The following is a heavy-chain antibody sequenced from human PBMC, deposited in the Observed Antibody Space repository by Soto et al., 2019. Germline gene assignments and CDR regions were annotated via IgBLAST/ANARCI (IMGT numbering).Heavy chain of an antibody. CDR2: ISAYNGNT. V-gene: IGHV1-18*01. D-gene: IGHD3-10*01. CDR1: GYTFTSYG. CDR3: ARSYGSGSYWGYYYYGMDV. Sequence: ASVKVSCKASGYTFTSYGISWVRQAPGQGLEWMGWISAYNGNTNYAQKLQGRVTMTTDTSTSTAYMELRSLRSDDTAVYYCARSYGSGSYWGYYYYGMDVWGQGTTVTVSS. J-gene: IGHJ6*02.